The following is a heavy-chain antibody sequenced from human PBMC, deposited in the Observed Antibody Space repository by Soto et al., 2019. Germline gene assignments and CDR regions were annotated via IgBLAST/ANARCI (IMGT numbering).Heavy chain of an antibody. CDR1: GGTFSSYA. D-gene: IGHD2-8*01. Sequence: QVQLVQSGAEVKKPGSSVKVSCKASGGTFSSYAISWVRQAPGQGLEWMGGIIPIFGTANYAQKFQGRVTIPAGESMSTAYMELSRLRSEDRAVYYCARPNRLNCTNGVCDHPPNFYYYYYGRDVWGQGATVTVSS. J-gene: IGHJ6*02. V-gene: IGHV1-69*01. CDR3: ARPNRLNCTNGVCDHPPNFYYYYYGRDV. CDR2: IIPIFGTA.